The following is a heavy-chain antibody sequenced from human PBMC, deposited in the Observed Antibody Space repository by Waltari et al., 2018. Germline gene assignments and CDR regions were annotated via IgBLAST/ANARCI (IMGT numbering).Heavy chain of an antibody. D-gene: IGHD1-1*01. V-gene: IGHV4-34*01. CDR3: ARGGWNRKRYYFDY. Sequence: QVQLQQWGAGLLKPSETLSLTCAVYGGSFSGYYCTWIRQPPGKGLEWIGEINHSGSTNYNPSLKSRVTISVDTSKNQFSLKLSSVTAADTAVYYCARGGWNRKRYYFDYWGQGTLVTVSS. J-gene: IGHJ4*02. CDR1: GGSFSGYY. CDR2: INHSGST.